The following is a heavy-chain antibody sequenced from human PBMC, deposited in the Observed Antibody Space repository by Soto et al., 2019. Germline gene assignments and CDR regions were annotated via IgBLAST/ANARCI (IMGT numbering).Heavy chain of an antibody. V-gene: IGHV4-31*03. Sequence: QVQLQESGPGLVKPSQTLSLTCTVSGGSISSGGYYWSWIRQHPGKGLEWSGYIYYSGSTYYNPSLKSRVTISVDTSKNQFSLKLSSVTAADTAVYYWNGGPTSPRGWNWFDPWGQGTLVTVSS. CDR2: IYYSGST. J-gene: IGHJ5*02. D-gene: IGHD4-17*01. CDR3: NGGPTSPRGWNWFDP. CDR1: GGSISSGGYY.